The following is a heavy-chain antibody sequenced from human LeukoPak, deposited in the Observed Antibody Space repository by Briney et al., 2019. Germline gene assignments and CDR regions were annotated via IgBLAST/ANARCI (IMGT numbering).Heavy chain of an antibody. CDR1: GGSISSSSYY. CDR2: IYYSGST. D-gene: IGHD3-9*01. J-gene: IGHJ4*02. V-gene: IGHV4-39*07. Sequence: SETLSLTCTVSGGSISSSSYYWGWIRQPPGKGLEWIGSIYYSGSTYYNPSLKSRVTISVDTSKNQFSLKLSSVTAADTAVYYCARGRLRYFDWLSHYYFDYWGQGTLVTVSS. CDR3: ARGRLRYFDWLSHYYFDY.